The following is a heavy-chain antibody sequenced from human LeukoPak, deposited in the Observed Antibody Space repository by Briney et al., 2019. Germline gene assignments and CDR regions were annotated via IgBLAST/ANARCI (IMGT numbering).Heavy chain of an antibody. V-gene: IGHV4-59*12. Sequence: SETLSLTCTVSGGSISTYYWNWIRQPPGKGLEWIGSIYYSGSTYYNPSLKSRVTISVDTSKNQFSLKLSSVTAADTAVYYCAREGGPTVTSLDYWGQGTLVTVSS. D-gene: IGHD4-11*01. J-gene: IGHJ4*02. CDR3: AREGGPTVTSLDY. CDR2: IYYSGST. CDR1: GGSISTYY.